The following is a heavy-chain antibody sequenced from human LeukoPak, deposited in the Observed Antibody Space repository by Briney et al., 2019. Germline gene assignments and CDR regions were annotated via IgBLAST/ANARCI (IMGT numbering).Heavy chain of an antibody. Sequence: PSETLSLTCTVSGGSISSSSYYWGWIRQPPGKGLEWIGRICTSGSTNYNPSLKSRVTMTVDTSKNQFSLKLSSVTAADTAVYYCARSGAYYMDVWGKGTTVTISS. CDR1: GGSISSSSYY. V-gene: IGHV4-61*05. CDR3: ARSGAYYMDV. D-gene: IGHD3-10*01. CDR2: ICTSGST. J-gene: IGHJ6*03.